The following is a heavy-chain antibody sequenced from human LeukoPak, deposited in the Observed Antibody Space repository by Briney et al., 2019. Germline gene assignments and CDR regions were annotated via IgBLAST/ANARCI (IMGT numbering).Heavy chain of an antibody. CDR1: GFTFSSYS. V-gene: IGHV3-48*02. Sequence: GGSLRLSCAASGFTFSSYSMNWVRQAPGKGLQWVSYIAGSTTYYADSVKGRFTISRDNAGNSLYLQMNSLRDDDTAVYYCARDRDSSFDYWGQGTLVTVSS. D-gene: IGHD6-6*01. J-gene: IGHJ4*02. CDR2: IAGSTT. CDR3: ARDRDSSFDY.